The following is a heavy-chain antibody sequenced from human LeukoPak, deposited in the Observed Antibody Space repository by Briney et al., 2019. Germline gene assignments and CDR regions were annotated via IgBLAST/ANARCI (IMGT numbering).Heavy chain of an antibody. Sequence: SETLSLTCAVYGGSLSGYYWSWIRQPSGKGLEWIGEINHSGSTNYNPSLKSRVTISVDTSKNQFSLKLSSVTAADTAVYYCARAQGIYYFDYWGQGTLVTVSS. J-gene: IGHJ4*02. CDR3: ARAQGIYYFDY. D-gene: IGHD6-13*01. V-gene: IGHV4-34*01. CDR2: INHSGST. CDR1: GGSLSGYY.